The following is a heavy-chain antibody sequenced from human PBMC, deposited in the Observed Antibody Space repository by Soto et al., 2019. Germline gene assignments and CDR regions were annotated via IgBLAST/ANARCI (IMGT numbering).Heavy chain of an antibody. V-gene: IGHV1-18*01. CDR3: ARYHSEQLVLRAFDI. J-gene: IGHJ3*02. Sequence: ASVKVSCKASGYTFTSYGISWVRQAPGQGLEWMGWISAYNGNTNYAQKLQGRVTMTTDTSTSTAYMELRSLRSDDTAVYYCARYHSEQLVLRAFDIWGQGTMVTVSS. CDR2: ISAYNGNT. CDR1: GYTFTSYG. D-gene: IGHD6-6*01.